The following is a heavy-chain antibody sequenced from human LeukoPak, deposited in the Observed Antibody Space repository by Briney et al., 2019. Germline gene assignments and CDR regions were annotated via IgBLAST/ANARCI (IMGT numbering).Heavy chain of an antibody. J-gene: IGHJ6*04. CDR3: AAAREDIVVVPAVNGPNYYYYGMDV. V-gene: IGHV1-69*02. D-gene: IGHD2-2*01. CDR1: GGTFSSYT. Sequence: VASVKVSCKASGGTFSSYTISWVRQAPGQGLEWMGRIIPILGIANYAQKFQGRVTITADKSTSTAYMELSSLRSEDTAVYYCAAAREDIVVVPAVNGPNYYYYGMDVWGKGTTVTVSS. CDR2: IIPILGIA.